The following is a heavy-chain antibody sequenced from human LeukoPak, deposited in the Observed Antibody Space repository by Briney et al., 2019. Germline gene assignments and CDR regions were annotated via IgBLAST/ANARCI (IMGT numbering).Heavy chain of an antibody. Sequence: GRSLRLSCAASGFTLSSYAMHGVRQAPRGGGEWVAVMSYDGSNKYYADSVKGRFTISRDNSKITMYMQMNSLRAEDTAVYYCARDYLDIVATIPYYYYGMDVWGQGTTVTVSS. V-gene: IGHV3-30*04. CDR3: ARDYLDIVATIPYYYYGMDV. CDR2: MSYDGSNK. J-gene: IGHJ6*02. D-gene: IGHD5-12*01. CDR1: GFTLSSYA.